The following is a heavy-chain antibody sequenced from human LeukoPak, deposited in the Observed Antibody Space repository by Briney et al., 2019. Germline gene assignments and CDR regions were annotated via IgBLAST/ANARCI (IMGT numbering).Heavy chain of an antibody. D-gene: IGHD3-10*01. CDR2: INPNSGGT. Sequence: ASVKVSCKASGYTFTGYYMHWVRQAPGQGLEWMGWINPNSGGTKYAQKFQGRVTMTRNTSISTAYMELSSLRSEDTAVYYCARGLGSGSYYRYYYYYYMDVWGKGTTVTISS. J-gene: IGHJ6*03. V-gene: IGHV1-2*02. CDR1: GYTFTGYY. CDR3: ARGLGSGSYYRYYYYYYMDV.